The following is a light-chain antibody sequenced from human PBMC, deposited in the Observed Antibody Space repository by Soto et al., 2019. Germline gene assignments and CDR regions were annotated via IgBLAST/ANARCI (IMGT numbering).Light chain of an antibody. CDR1: QSVDSY. J-gene: IGKJ1*01. CDR3: QQRSNWPPWT. Sequence: EIVLTQSPATPSLSPGERATLSCRASQSVDSYLAWYQQKPGQAPRLLIYDASNRATGIPARFSGSGSGTDFTLTISSLEPEDFAVYYCQQRSNWPPWTFGQGTMVDIK. CDR2: DAS. V-gene: IGKV3-11*01.